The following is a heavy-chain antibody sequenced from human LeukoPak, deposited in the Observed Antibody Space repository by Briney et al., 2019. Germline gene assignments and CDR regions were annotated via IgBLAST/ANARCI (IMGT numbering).Heavy chain of an antibody. J-gene: IGHJ4*02. D-gene: IGHD3-22*01. CDR2: ISWNSGSI. V-gene: IGHV3-9*01. CDR3: AKDEGDYYDSSGYQNYFDY. CDR1: GFTFDDYA. Sequence: GGSLRLSCAASGFTFDDYAMHWVRQAPGKGLEWVSGISWNSGSIGYADSVKGRFTISRDNAKNSLYLQMNSLRAEDTAVYYCAKDEGDYYDSSGYQNYFDYWGQGTLVTVSS.